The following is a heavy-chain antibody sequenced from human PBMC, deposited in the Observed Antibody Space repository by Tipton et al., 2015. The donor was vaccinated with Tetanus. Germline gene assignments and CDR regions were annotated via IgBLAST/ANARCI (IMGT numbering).Heavy chain of an antibody. D-gene: IGHD6-19*01. CDR1: GGLITTGGYS. V-gene: IGHV4-30-2*01. CDR3: ARLILGRSKEVAGIRYYYYYGLDV. J-gene: IGHJ6*02. Sequence: TLSLTCDVSGGLITTGGYSWGWIRQTPGQGLEWIGYIYQTDSTYYNPSLRSRLSISIRRSKNQFSLNLSSVTAADTAVYYCARLILGRSKEVAGIRYYYYYGLDVWGQGTTVTVTS. CDR2: IYQTDST.